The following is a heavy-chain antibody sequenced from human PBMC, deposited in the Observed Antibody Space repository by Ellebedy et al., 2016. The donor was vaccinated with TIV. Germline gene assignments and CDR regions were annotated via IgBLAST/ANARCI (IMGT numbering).Heavy chain of an antibody. CDR3: ARERSYGDWDY. CDR2: INPNSGGT. D-gene: IGHD4-17*01. V-gene: IGHV1-2*02. J-gene: IGHJ4*02. Sequence: ASVKVSCXASGYTFTGYYMHWVRQAPGQGLEWMGWINPNSGGTNYAQKLQGRVTMTTDTSTSTAYMELRSLRSDDTAVYYCARERSYGDWDYWGQGTLVTVSS. CDR1: GYTFTGYY.